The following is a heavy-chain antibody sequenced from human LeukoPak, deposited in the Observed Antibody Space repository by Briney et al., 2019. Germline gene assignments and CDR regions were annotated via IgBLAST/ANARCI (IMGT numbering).Heavy chain of an antibody. Sequence: SETLSLTCAVYGGSFSGYYWSWIRQPPGKGLEWIGEINHSGSTNYNPSLKSRVTISVDTSKNQFSLKLSSVTAADTAVYYCARSASVTMIVVPRGRYFDYWGQGTLVTVSS. CDR1: GGSFSGYY. CDR3: ARSASVTMIVVPRGRYFDY. D-gene: IGHD3-22*01. J-gene: IGHJ4*02. CDR2: INHSGST. V-gene: IGHV4-34*01.